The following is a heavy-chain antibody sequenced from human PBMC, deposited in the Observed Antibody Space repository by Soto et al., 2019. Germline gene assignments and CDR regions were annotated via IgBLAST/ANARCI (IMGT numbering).Heavy chain of an antibody. D-gene: IGHD1-1*01. CDR3: ARQNWNDVACWFDP. Sequence: SETLSLTCTVSGGSISSSDYYWGWIRRPPGKGLEWIGNIYFSGRTYYNPSLESRVTMSVDTSKNQFSLKLSSVTAADTAVYYCARQNWNDVACWFDPWGQGTLVTVSS. CDR2: IYFSGRT. J-gene: IGHJ5*02. CDR1: GGSISSSDYY. V-gene: IGHV4-39*01.